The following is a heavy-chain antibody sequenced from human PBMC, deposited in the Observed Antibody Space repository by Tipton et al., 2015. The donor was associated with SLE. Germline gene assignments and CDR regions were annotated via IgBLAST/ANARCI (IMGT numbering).Heavy chain of an antibody. Sequence: GLVKPSETLSLTCTLSGGSISPYYWSWIRQPPGKGLEWIGYIFHDGSTRYNPSLKSRVTISGDTSKNQFSLKLTSVAAADSAVYYCARLLVAGGTWYFDLWGRGTLVTVSS. CDR3: ARLLVAGGTWYFDL. J-gene: IGHJ2*01. D-gene: IGHD3-16*01. V-gene: IGHV4-59*08. CDR2: IFHDGST. CDR1: GGSISPYY.